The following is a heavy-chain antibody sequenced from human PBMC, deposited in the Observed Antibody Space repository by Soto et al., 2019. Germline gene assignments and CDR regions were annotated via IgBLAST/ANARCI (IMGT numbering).Heavy chain of an antibody. D-gene: IGHD3-9*01. J-gene: IGHJ4*02. Sequence: SETPALTCTVSGGCISIRSYYWGWIRQPPGKGLEWIGSIYYSGSTYYNPSLKSRVTISVDTSKNQFSLKLSSVTAADTAVYYCARQPRILPGYSGHFAYWGKGTLVTVSS. V-gene: IGHV4-39*01. CDR3: ARQPRILPGYSGHFAY. CDR1: GGCISIRSYY. CDR2: IYYSGST.